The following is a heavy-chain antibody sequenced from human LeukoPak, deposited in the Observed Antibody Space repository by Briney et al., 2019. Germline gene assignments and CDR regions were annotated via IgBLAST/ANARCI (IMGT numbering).Heavy chain of an antibody. CDR3: AKGYRYQDY. CDR1: GFTFSSYA. Sequence: PGGSLRLSCAAPGFTFSSYAMSWVRQAPGKGLEWVSTISGSGDTTYYADSVKGRFTISRDKSKNTLYLQMSSLRDEDTAVYYCAKGYRYQDYWGQGTLVTVSS. V-gene: IGHV3-23*01. CDR2: ISGSGDTT. J-gene: IGHJ4*02. D-gene: IGHD3-16*02.